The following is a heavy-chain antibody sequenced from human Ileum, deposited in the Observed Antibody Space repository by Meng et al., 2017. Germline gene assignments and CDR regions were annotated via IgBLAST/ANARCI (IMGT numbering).Heavy chain of an antibody. CDR2: INHCGST. CDR3: ARGGPWFDP. Sequence: LEEGGDGLLKPPATASLTSAVYGGSFRGYSWNWIRQPPGKGLGWIREINHCGSTNYNPSLKRRVTISVDTSKNQFSLKLSSVTAADTAVYYCARGGPWFDPWGQGTLVTVSS. CDR1: GGSFRGYS. V-gene: IGHV4-34*01. J-gene: IGHJ5*02.